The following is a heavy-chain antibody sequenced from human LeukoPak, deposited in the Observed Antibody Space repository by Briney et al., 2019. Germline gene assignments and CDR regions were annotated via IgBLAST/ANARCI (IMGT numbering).Heavy chain of an antibody. Sequence: GGSLRLSCAASGFTFSSYSMNWVRQAPGKGLEWISYIEISSGNTKYADSVKGRFTISGDKAKNSVYLQMNSLRVEDTAVYYCARDTTYALENWGQGTLVTVSS. CDR1: GFTFSSYS. D-gene: IGHD1-1*01. CDR2: IEISSGNT. V-gene: IGHV3-48*01. CDR3: ARDTTYALEN. J-gene: IGHJ4*02.